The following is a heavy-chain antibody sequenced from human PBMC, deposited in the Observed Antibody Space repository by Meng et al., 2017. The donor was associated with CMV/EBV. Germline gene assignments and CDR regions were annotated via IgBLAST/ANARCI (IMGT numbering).Heavy chain of an antibody. Sequence: QVQLPVSGPGLLSPWAPLSLTFTVSGGSNSISYWGWIRRPAGKGLEWIRRFYTSGSTNYNPSLKSRVTMSVDTSKNQFSLKLSSVTAADTAVYYCARGSYYRYVIDYWGQGTLVTVSS. J-gene: IGHJ4*02. CDR1: GGSNSISY. CDR3: ARGSYYRYVIDY. V-gene: IGHV4-4*07. D-gene: IGHD2-21*01. CDR2: FYTSGST.